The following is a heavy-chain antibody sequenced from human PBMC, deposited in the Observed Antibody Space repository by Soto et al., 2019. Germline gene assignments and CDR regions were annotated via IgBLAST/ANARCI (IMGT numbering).Heavy chain of an antibody. Sequence: SVKGSCKASGCTFTSSAVQWVRQARGQRLEWIGWIVVGSGNTNYAQKFQERVTITRDMSTSTAYMELSSLRSEDTAVYYCAADPTIYSITIFGVAPGYYGMDVWGQGTTVTVSS. CDR1: GCTFTSSA. V-gene: IGHV1-58*01. CDR3: AADPTIYSITIFGVAPGYYGMDV. J-gene: IGHJ6*02. CDR2: IVVGSGNT. D-gene: IGHD3-3*01.